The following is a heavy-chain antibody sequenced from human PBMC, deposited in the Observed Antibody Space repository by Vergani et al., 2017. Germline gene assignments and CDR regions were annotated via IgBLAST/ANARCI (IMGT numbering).Heavy chain of an antibody. CDR3: AKHFRGWGIDY. V-gene: IGHV3-30*02. Sequence: QVQLVESWGGVVQRGGSLRLSCATSGFTLSNYDMQWVRQGSGKGLEFVAFIQFYGSNQYYADSVKGRFTLSRDFSKNTLYLQMNSLRTDDTATDYCAKHFRGWGIDYWGQGTQVIVSS. D-gene: IGHD3-16*01. CDR1: GFTLSNYD. J-gene: IGHJ4*02. CDR2: IQFYGSNQ.